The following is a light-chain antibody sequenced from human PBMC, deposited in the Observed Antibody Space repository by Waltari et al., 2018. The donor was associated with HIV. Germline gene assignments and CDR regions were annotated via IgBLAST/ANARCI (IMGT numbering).Light chain of an antibody. Sequence: EIVLTQSPGTLSLSPGETATLSCSASEGVRSNYLAWYQQKPGQAPRLLIYGASNRATAIPDRFSGRGSGTDFTLTIWRLEPEDFAVYYCQQYGTSPLTFGGGTKVEIK. V-gene: IGKV3-20*01. CDR2: GAS. CDR1: EGVRSNY. J-gene: IGKJ4*01. CDR3: QQYGTSPLT.